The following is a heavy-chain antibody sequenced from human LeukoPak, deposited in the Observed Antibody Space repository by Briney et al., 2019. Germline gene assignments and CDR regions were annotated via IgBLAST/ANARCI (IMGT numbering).Heavy chain of an antibody. Sequence: GGSLRLSCAASGFTFSSYSMNWVRQAPGKGLEWVSYISSSSSTIYYADSVKGRFTISRDNAKNSLYLQMNSLRAEDTAVYYCARSYYYDSSGYRAEYFQHWGQGTLVTVSS. D-gene: IGHD3-22*01. CDR3: ARSYYYDSSGYRAEYFQH. CDR2: ISSSSSTI. J-gene: IGHJ1*01. V-gene: IGHV3-48*04. CDR1: GFTFSSYS.